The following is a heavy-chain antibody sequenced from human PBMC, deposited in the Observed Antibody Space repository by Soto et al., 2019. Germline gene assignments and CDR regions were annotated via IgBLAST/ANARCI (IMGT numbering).Heavy chain of an antibody. J-gene: IGHJ6*02. D-gene: IGHD6-6*01. CDR2: IWYDGSNK. V-gene: IGHV3-33*01. CDR3: ARDGKQLFPYYYYGMDV. CDR1: GFTCSSYG. Sequence: QGQLVESGGGVVQPGRSLRLSCAASGFTCSSYGMHWVRQAPGKGLEWVAVIWYDGSNKYYADSVKSRFTISRDNSTTTLYLQMNSLRAEDTAVYYCARDGKQLFPYYYYGMDVWGQGTTVTVSS.